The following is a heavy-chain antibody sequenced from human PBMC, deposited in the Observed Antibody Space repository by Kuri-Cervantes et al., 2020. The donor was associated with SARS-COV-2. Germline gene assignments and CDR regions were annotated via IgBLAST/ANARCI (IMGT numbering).Heavy chain of an antibody. CDR2: IYSGGTT. CDR1: GFTVSTNY. V-gene: IGHV3-53*01. Sequence: GGSLRLSCAASGFTVSTNYMSWVRQAPGKGLEWVSIIYSGGTTYYADSVKGRFTIYRDNSKNTVNLQMNSLRGEDTALYYCARAGYSTGWFPDWYFDLWGRGTLVTVSS. CDR3: ARAGYSTGWFPDWYFDL. D-gene: IGHD6-19*01. J-gene: IGHJ2*01.